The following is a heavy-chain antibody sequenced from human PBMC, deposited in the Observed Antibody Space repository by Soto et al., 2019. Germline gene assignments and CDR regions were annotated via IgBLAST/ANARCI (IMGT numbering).Heavy chain of an antibody. CDR3: AKDQSIPGQWLVAFTLVAIDY. D-gene: IGHD6-19*01. J-gene: IGHJ4*02. CDR2: ISGSGGST. V-gene: IGHV3-23*01. CDR1: GFTFSSYA. Sequence: GGSLRLSCAASGFTFSSYAMSWVRQAPGKGLEWVSAISGSGGSTYYADSVKGRFTISRDNSKNTLYLQMNSLRAEDTAVYYCAKDQSIPGQWLVAFTLVAIDYWGQGTLVTVSS.